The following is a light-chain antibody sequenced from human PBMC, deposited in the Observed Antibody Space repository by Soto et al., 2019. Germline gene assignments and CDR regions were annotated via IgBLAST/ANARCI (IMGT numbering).Light chain of an antibody. CDR1: SGDVGGYNS. J-gene: IGLJ3*02. CDR2: EVS. CDR3: SSYAGSNTWV. V-gene: IGLV2-8*01. Sequence: QSALTQPPSASGSPGQSVTISWTGTSGDVGGYNSVSWYQQHPGKAPKLMIYEVSKRPSGVPDRFSGSKSGNTASLTVSGLQAEDEADYYCSSYAGSNTWVFGGGTKLTVL.